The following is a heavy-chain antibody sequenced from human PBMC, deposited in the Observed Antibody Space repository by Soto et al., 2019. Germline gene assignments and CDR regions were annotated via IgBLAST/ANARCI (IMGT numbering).Heavy chain of an antibody. D-gene: IGHD3-10*01. J-gene: IGHJ4*02. Sequence: PVVSLRLSCVASGIPFGSRAMSWVRQAPWEGLEWVSTITDTGGDTKYADSVRGRFTMSRDNSKKTLYLQMNSLRVEDSALYYCARGSTDSYPGSRIFDFWGRGTLVTVSS. CDR3: ARGSTDSYPGSRIFDF. V-gene: IGHV3-23*01. CDR1: GIPFGSRA. CDR2: ITDTGGDT.